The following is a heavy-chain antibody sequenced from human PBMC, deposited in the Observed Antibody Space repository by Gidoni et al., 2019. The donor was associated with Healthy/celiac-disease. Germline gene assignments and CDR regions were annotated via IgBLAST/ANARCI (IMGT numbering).Heavy chain of an antibody. Sequence: EVPLLESGGGLVQPGGSLRLSCAAYGFTFSSYAMSWVRQAPGKGLEWVSAISGSGGSTYYADSVKGRFTISRDNSKNTLYLQMNSLRAEDTAVYYCAKSQSVVVYSVYFDYWGQGTLVTVSS. CDR1: GFTFSSYA. CDR3: AKSQSVVVYSVYFDY. CDR2: ISGSGGST. D-gene: IGHD3-22*01. V-gene: IGHV3-23*01. J-gene: IGHJ4*02.